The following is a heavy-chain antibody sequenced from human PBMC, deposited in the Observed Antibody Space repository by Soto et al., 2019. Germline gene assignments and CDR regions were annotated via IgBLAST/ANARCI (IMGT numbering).Heavy chain of an antibody. CDR1: GFTFSSYG. J-gene: IGHJ4*02. V-gene: IGHV3-33*01. CDR2: IWYDGSNK. D-gene: IGHD2-15*01. CDR3: ARDGYCSGGSCYSVPVFDY. Sequence: QVQLVESGGGVVQPGRSLRLYCAASGFTFSSYGMHWVRQAPGKGLEWAAVIWYDGSNKYYADSVKGRFTISRDNSKNTLYLHMNSLRAEDTAVYYCARDGYCSGGSCYSVPVFDYWGQGTLVTVSS.